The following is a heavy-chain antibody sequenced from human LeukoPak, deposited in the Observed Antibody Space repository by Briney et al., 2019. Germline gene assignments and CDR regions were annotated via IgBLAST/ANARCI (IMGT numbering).Heavy chain of an antibody. J-gene: IGHJ4*02. CDR2: INHSGST. V-gene: IGHV4-34*01. Sequence: SETLSLTCAVYGGSFSGYYWSWIRQPPGKGLEWIGEINHSGSTNYNPSLKSRVTISVDTSKNQFSLKLSSVTAADTAVYYCARNNWNYVFAHWGQGTLVTVSS. D-gene: IGHD1-7*01. CDR3: ARNNWNYVFAH. CDR1: GGSFSGYY.